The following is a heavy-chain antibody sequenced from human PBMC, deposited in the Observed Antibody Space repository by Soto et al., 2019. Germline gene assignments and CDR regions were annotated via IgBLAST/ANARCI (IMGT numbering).Heavy chain of an antibody. CDR3: AKGKSYGDLIYYYYGMDV. V-gene: IGHV3-48*01. J-gene: IGHJ6*02. Sequence: GGSLRLSCAASGFTFRNYGMNWVRQAPGKGLEWVSYIGIGSSTTYYADSVKGRFTISRDNAKNSLYLQMNSLRAEDTAVYYCAKGKSYGDLIYYYYGMDVWGQGTTVTVAS. CDR1: GFTFRNYG. D-gene: IGHD7-27*01. CDR2: IGIGSSTT.